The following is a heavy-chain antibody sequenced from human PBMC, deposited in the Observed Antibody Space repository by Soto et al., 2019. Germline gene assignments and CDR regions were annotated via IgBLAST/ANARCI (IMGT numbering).Heavy chain of an antibody. CDR1: GFTFSSYS. J-gene: IGHJ4*02. V-gene: IGHV3-48*02. CDR3: ARDLTGAPDY. D-gene: IGHD7-27*01. CDR2: ISSSSTI. Sequence: GGSLRLSCAASGFTFSSYSMNWVRQAPGKGLEWVSYISSSSTIYYADSVKGRFTISRDNAKNSLYLQMNSLRDEDTAVYYCARDLTGAPDYWGQGTLVTVSS.